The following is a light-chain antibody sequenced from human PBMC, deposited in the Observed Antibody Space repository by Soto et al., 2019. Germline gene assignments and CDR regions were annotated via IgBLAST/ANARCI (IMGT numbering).Light chain of an antibody. Sequence: AIRMTQSPSSFSASTGDRVTITCRASQGISSYLAWYQQKPGKAPKLLIYAASTLQSGVPSRFSGSGSGTDFTLTISCLQSEDFATYYCQQSYSNSPLTFGGGTKVDIK. CDR3: QQSYSNSPLT. V-gene: IGKV1-8*01. J-gene: IGKJ4*01. CDR2: AAS. CDR1: QGISSY.